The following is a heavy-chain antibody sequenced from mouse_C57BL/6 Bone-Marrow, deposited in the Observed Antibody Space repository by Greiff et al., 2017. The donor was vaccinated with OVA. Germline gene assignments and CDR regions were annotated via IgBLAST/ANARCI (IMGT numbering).Heavy chain of an antibody. CDR3: ARPYRYFDV. CDR1: GYTFTDYY. J-gene: IGHJ1*03. CDR2: IYPGSGNT. V-gene: IGHV1-76*01. Sequence: VQLQQSGAELVRPGASVKLSCKASGYTFTDYYINWVKQRPGQGLEWIARIYPGSGNTYYNEKFKGKATLTAEKSSSTAYMQLSSLTSEDSAVYFCARPYRYFDVWGTGTTVTVSS.